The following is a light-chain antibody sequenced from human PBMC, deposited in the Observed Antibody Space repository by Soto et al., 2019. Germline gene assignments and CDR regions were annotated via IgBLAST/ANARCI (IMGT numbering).Light chain of an antibody. CDR2: AAS. CDR1: QDIRNF. J-gene: IGKJ3*01. CDR3: QKYISAPF. V-gene: IGKV1-27*01. Sequence: DIQMTQSPPSLSASVGDRVTITCRASQDIRNFAAWYQQKPGKAPKLPIYAASTLQSGVPTRFSRSRSGTNFTLTVNSQQTEDVATYSCQKYISAPFFGPGTKVEIK.